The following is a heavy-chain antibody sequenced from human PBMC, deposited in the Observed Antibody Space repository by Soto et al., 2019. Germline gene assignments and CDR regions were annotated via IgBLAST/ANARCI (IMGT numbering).Heavy chain of an antibody. CDR3: AKAYDFWSGPKSYFGY. J-gene: IGHJ4*02. CDR1: GFTFSSYA. D-gene: IGHD3-3*01. Sequence: PGGSLRLSCAASGFTFSSYAMSWVRQAPGKGLEWVSAISGSGGSTYYADSVRGRFTISRDNSKNTLYLQMNSLRAEDTAVYYCAKAYDFWSGPKSYFGYWGQGTLVTVSS. V-gene: IGHV3-23*01. CDR2: ISGSGGST.